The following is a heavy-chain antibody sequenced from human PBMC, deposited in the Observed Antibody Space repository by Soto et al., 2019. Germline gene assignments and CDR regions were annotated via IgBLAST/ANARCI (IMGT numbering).Heavy chain of an antibody. Sequence: GGSLRLSCAASGFTFSSYAMSWVRQAPGKGLEWVSAISGSGGSTYYTDSVKGRFTISRDNSKNTLYLQMNSLRAEDTAVYYCAKDSSYGSGSYNYWGQGTLVTVSS. V-gene: IGHV3-23*01. J-gene: IGHJ4*02. CDR1: GFTFSSYA. CDR3: AKDSSYGSGSYNY. D-gene: IGHD3-10*01. CDR2: ISGSGGST.